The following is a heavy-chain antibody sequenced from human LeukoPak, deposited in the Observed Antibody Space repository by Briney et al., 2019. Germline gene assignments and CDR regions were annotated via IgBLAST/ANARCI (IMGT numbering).Heavy chain of an antibody. CDR3: AKVPSGRYCSGGSCYFDY. D-gene: IGHD2-15*01. CDR1: GFTFSDYY. Sequence: AGGSLRLSCAASGFTFSDYYMSWIRQAPGKGLEWVSYISSSGSTICYADSVKGRFTISRDNAKNSLYLQMNSLRAEDTAVYYCAKVPSGRYCSGGSCYFDYWGQGTLVTVSS. CDR2: ISSSGSTI. V-gene: IGHV3-11*04. J-gene: IGHJ4*02.